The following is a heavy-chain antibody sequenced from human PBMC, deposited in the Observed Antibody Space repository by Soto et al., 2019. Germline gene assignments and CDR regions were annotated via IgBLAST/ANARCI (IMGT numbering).Heavy chain of an antibody. CDR2: IYYSGST. D-gene: IGHD6-13*01. CDR1: GGSISSYY. CDR3: ATTIAAAPPCFDP. Sequence: PSETLSLTCTVSGGSISSYYWSWIRQPPGKGLEWIGYIYYSGSTNYNPSLKSRVTISVDTSKNQFSLKLSSVTAADTAVYYCATTIAAAPPCFDPWGQRTLVTVPS. V-gene: IGHV4-59*01. J-gene: IGHJ5*02.